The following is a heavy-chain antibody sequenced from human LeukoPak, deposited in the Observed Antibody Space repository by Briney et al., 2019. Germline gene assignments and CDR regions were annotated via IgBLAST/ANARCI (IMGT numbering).Heavy chain of an antibody. J-gene: IGHJ4*02. CDR2: IYTSGST. CDR1: GGSISSGSYY. V-gene: IGHV4-61*02. Sequence: PSETLSLTCTVSGGSISSGSYYWSWIRQPAGKGLEWIGRIYTSGSTNYNPSLKSRVTISVDTSKNQFSLKLSSVTAADTAVYYCVTIRYYFDYWGQGTLVTVSS. CDR3: VTIRYYFDY.